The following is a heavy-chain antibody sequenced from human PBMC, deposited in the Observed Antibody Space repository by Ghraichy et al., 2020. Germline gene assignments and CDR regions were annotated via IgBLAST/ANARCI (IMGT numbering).Heavy chain of an antibody. V-gene: IGHV3-48*02. CDR3: ASSTYCSSTSCEIPYFDY. Sequence: GGSLRLSCAASGFSFRSYSMNWVRQAPGKGLEWVSYISSSGSTIYYADSVKGRVTISRDNAKNSLYLQMNSLRDEDTAVYYCASSTYCSSTSCEIPYFDYWGQGTLVTVSS. CDR2: ISSSGSTI. CDR1: GFSFRSYS. D-gene: IGHD2-2*01. J-gene: IGHJ4*02.